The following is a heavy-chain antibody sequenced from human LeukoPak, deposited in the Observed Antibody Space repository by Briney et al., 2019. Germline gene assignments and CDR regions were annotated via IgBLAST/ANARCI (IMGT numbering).Heavy chain of an antibody. J-gene: IGHJ4*02. D-gene: IGHD3-3*01. V-gene: IGHV5-51*01. CDR1: GCSFSTHW. CDR3: ARLRREYDLLSGFSY. Sequence: GESLKISCEASGCSFSTHWIAWVRQMAGKGLAGVGVIYPADSDTRYSPSFQGQVTISADKSLSTAILQWSSLTASDTAIYYGARLRREYDLLSGFSYWGQGTLVSVSS. CDR2: IYPADSDT.